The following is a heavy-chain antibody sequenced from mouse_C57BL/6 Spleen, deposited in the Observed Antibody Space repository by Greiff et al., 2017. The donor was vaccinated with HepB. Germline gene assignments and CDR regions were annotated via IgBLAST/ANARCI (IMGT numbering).Heavy chain of an antibody. CDR2: ISYDGSN. CDR1: GYSITSGYY. Sequence: DVKLQESGPGLVKPSQSLSLTCSVTGYSITSGYYWNWIRQFPGNKLEWMGYISYDGSNNYNPSLKNRISITRDTSKNQFFLKLNSVTTEDTATYYCANYYGSSYVFAYWGQGTLVTVSA. CDR3: ANYYGSSYVFAY. J-gene: IGHJ3*01. V-gene: IGHV3-6*01. D-gene: IGHD1-1*01.